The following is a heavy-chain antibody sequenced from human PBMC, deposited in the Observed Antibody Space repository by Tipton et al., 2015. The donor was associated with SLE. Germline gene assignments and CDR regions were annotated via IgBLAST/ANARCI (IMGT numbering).Heavy chain of an antibody. D-gene: IGHD3-10*01. CDR2: INHSGST. CDR3: ARGLTMVRGKRGNWFDP. V-gene: IGHV4-34*01. Sequence: TLSLTCAVYGGSFSGYYWSWIRQPPGKGLEWIGEINHSGSTNYNPSLKSRVTISVDTSKNQFSLKLSSVTAADTAVYYCARGLTMVRGKRGNWFDPWGQGTLVTVSS. J-gene: IGHJ5*02. CDR1: GGSFSGYY.